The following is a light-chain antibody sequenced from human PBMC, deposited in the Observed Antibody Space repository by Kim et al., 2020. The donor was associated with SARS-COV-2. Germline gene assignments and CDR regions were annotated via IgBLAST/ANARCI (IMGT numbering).Light chain of an antibody. J-gene: IGKJ4*01. CDR1: QTVSSNY. CDR3: QQYGSSTT. V-gene: IGKV3-20*01. CDR2: GAS. Sequence: ELVLTQSPGTLSLSPGESATLSCRASQTVSSNYLAWYQQKPGQAPRLLIYGASIRATGIPDRFSGSGSGIDFTLTIRGLEPEDFAVYHCQQYGSSTTFGGGTKVDIK.